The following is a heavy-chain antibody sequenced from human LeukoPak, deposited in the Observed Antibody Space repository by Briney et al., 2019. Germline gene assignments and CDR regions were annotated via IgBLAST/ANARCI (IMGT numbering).Heavy chain of an antibody. CDR3: ARGLYDCSSTSCYSQAYYYYGMDV. V-gene: IGHV1-69*13. J-gene: IGHJ6*02. D-gene: IGHD2-2*01. CDR1: GGTFSSYA. Sequence: SVKVSCKASGGTFSSYAISWVRQAPGQGLEWMGGIIPIFGTANYAQKFQGRVTITADESTSTAYMELSSLRSEDTTVYYCARGLYDCSSTSCYSQAYYYYGMDVWGQGTTVTVSS. CDR2: IIPIFGTA.